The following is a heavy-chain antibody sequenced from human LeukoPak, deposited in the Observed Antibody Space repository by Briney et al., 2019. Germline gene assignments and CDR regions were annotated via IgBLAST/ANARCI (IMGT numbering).Heavy chain of an antibody. V-gene: IGHV4-39*01. CDR3: ARQMNTVTADY. CDR1: GVSISSSSYY. Sequence: SETLSLTCTVSGVSISSSSYYWGWIRQPPGKGLEWIGSFYYSGSTYYNPSLKSRVTISVDTSKNQFSLRLSSVTAADTAVYYCARQMNTVTADYWGQGTLVTVSS. J-gene: IGHJ4*02. CDR2: FYYSGST. D-gene: IGHD4-17*01.